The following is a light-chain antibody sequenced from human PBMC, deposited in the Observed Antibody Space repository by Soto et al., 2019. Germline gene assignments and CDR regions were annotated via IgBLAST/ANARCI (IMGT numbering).Light chain of an antibody. Sequence: EIVMTQSPATLSVAPGERVTLSCRASQGVSRKLAWYQHKSGQAPRLLISGASTGATGIPARFSGSGSGTEFTLTISSLQSEDCAIYYCQQYYKWPITFGGGTKVDIK. CDR3: QQYYKWPIT. CDR1: QGVSRK. V-gene: IGKV3-15*01. J-gene: IGKJ4*01. CDR2: GAS.